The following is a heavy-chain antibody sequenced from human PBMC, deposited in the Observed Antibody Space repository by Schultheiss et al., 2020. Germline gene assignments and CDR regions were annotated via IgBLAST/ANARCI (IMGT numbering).Heavy chain of an antibody. V-gene: IGHV1-46*01. Sequence: ASVKVSCKASGYTFTSYYMHWVRQAPGQGLEWMGIINPSGGSTSYAQKFQGRVTMTRDTSTSTVYMELSSLRSEDTAVYYCARESSAGYYDSSGYYYRERFWFDPWGQGTLVTVSS. J-gene: IGHJ5*02. CDR3: ARESSAGYYDSSGYYYRERFWFDP. CDR2: INPSGGST. D-gene: IGHD3-22*01. CDR1: GYTFTSYY.